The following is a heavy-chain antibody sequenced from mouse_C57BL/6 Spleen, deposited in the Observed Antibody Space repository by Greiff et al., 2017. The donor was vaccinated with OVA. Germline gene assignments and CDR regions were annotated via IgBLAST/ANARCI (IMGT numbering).Heavy chain of an antibody. D-gene: IGHD2-5*01. Sequence: QVQLQQPGAELVKPGASVKMSCKASGYTFTSYWITWVKQRPGQGLEWIGDIYPGSGSTNYNEKFKSKATLTVDTSSSTAYMQRSSLTSEDSAVYYCARCDSNYWYFDVWGTGTTVTVSS. V-gene: IGHV1-55*01. CDR3: ARCDSNYWYFDV. CDR1: GYTFTSYW. CDR2: IYPGSGST. J-gene: IGHJ1*03.